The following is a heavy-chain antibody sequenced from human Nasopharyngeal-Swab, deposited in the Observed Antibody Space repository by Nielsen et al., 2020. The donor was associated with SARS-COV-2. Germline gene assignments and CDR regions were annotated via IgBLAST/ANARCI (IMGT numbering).Heavy chain of an antibody. V-gene: IGHV3-30-3*01. J-gene: IGHJ4*02. CDR2: ISYDGGIK. CDR3: ARTDSGSYAAYFDY. D-gene: IGHD1-26*01. CDR1: GFTGSSYA. Sequence: GESLKISCVASGFTGSSYAMHWVRQAPGKGLEWVAVISYDGGIKNYADSVRGRFTISRDNSKNTLYLQMDSLRPEDTAVYYCARTDSGSYAAYFDYWGQGTQVTASS.